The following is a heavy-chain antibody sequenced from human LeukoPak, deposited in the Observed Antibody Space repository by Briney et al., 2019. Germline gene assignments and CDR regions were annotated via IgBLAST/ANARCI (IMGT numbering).Heavy chain of an antibody. Sequence: SGPTLVKPTQTLTLTCTFSGFSLATNGVRVGWIRQPPGKALEWIALISWDDNKYYSPSLESRLTIAKDTSKNQVVLVMTDMDPVDTATYYCSRRIVGGVDFFDPWGLGVLVTVSS. CDR1: GFSLATNGVR. D-gene: IGHD2-8*02. CDR2: ISWDDNK. V-gene: IGHV2-5*02. CDR3: SRRIVGGVDFFDP. J-gene: IGHJ5*02.